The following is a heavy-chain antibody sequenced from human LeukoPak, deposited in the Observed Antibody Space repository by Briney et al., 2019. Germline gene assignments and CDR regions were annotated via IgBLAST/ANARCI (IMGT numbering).Heavy chain of an antibody. D-gene: IGHD6-13*01. V-gene: IGHV3-23*01. J-gene: IGHJ4*02. CDR2: ISGSGGST. CDR3: AGGMVAAAGPTGGGFDY. CDR1: GFTFSSYA. Sequence: GGSLRLSCAASGFTFSSYAMSWVRRAPGKGLEWVSAISGSGGSTYYADSVKGRFAISRDNSKNTLYLQMTSLRAEDTAVYYCAGGMVAAAGPTGGGFDYWGQGTLVTVSS.